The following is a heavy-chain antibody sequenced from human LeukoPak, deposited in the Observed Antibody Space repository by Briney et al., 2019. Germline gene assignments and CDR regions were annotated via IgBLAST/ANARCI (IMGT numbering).Heavy chain of an antibody. V-gene: IGHV1-8*01. D-gene: IGHD4-17*01. CDR1: GYTFTSYD. CDR3: ARSGYGDYGNWFGP. J-gene: IGHJ5*02. Sequence: ASVKVSCKASGYTFTSYDINWVRQATGQGLEWMGWMNPNSGNTGYAQKFQGRVTMTRNTSISTAYMELSSLRSEDAAVYYCARSGYGDYGNWFGPWGQGTLVTVSS. CDR2: MNPNSGNT.